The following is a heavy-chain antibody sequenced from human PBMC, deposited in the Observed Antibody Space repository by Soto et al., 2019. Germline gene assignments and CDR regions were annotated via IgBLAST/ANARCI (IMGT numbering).Heavy chain of an antibody. J-gene: IGHJ4*02. CDR2: IIPILGIA. D-gene: IGHD2-2*01. Sequence: ASVKVSCKASGGPFSSYTISWVRQAPGQGLEWMGRIIPILGIANYAQNFQDRVTFTADKSTNTAFMEITGLRSEDTAVYYCARERVCRSTSCHIDYWGQGTLVTVSS. CDR3: ARERVCRSTSCHIDY. CDR1: GGPFSSYT. V-gene: IGHV1-69*04.